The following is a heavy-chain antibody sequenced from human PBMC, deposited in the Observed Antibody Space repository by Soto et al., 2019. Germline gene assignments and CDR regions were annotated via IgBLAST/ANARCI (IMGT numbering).Heavy chain of an antibody. CDR2: ISSSGSTI. J-gene: IGHJ4*02. V-gene: IGHV3-11*01. Sequence: GGSLRLSCAASGFTFSDYYMSWIRQAPGKGLEWVSYISSSGSTIYYADSVKGRFTISRDNAKNSLYLQMNSLRAEDTAVYYCARQPHYDFWSGYWKGSDYWGQGTLVTVSS. D-gene: IGHD3-3*01. CDR3: ARQPHYDFWSGYWKGSDY. CDR1: GFTFSDYY.